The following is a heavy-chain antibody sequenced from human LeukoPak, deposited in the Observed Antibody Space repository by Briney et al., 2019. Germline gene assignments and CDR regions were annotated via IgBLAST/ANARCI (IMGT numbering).Heavy chain of an antibody. J-gene: IGHJ6*03. CDR2: IYPGDSDT. V-gene: IGHV5-51*01. CDR3: ARVLGSSGRYFYYYMDV. D-gene: IGHD3-9*01. CDR1: GYSFTSYW. Sequence: GASLKISCKGSGYSFTSYWSGCVRQMAGKLLELMGIIYPGDSDTRYSPSFQGQVTISADKSIGTAYLQWSSLKASHTAMYYCARVLGSSGRYFYYYMDVWGKGTTVTVSS.